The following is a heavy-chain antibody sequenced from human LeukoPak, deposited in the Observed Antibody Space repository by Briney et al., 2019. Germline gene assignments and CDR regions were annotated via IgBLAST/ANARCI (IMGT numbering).Heavy chain of an antibody. CDR3: ASGTIAAAGKY. J-gene: IGHJ4*02. D-gene: IGHD6-13*01. V-gene: IGHV4-34*01. CDR2: INHSGST. CDR1: GGSFSGYY. Sequence: PSETLSLTCAVYGGSFSGYYWSWIRQPPGKGLEWIGEINHSGSTNYNPSLKSRVTISVDTSKNQFSLKLSSVTAAETAVYYCASGTIAAAGKYWGQGTLVTVSS.